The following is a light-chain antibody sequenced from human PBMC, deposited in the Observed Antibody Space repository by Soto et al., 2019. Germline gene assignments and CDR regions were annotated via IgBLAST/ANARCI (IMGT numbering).Light chain of an antibody. CDR3: SSYTSSTIDYV. J-gene: IGLJ1*01. CDR2: EVS. Sequence: QSVLTQPASVSGSPGQSITISCTGTSSDVGGYNYVSWYQQHPGKAPKLMIYEVSNRPSGVPNRFSGSKSGNTASLSISGLQAEAEADYYCSSYTSSTIDYVFGTGTKLTVL. CDR1: SSDVGGYNY. V-gene: IGLV2-14*01.